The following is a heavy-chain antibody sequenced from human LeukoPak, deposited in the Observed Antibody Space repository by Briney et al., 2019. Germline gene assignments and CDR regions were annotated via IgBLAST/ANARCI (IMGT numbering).Heavy chain of an antibody. D-gene: IGHD3-16*02. V-gene: IGHV3-21*01. CDR3: VSGNDPDYLWGNYRLDAFDI. CDR2: ISSTSSYI. J-gene: IGHJ3*02. CDR1: GYTFRDYS. Sequence: PGGSLRLSCAASGYTFRDYSVNWVRQVPGKGLEWVSSISSTSSYIYYAGSVKGRFTIFRDNAKNSLFLQMNSLRDEDTAVYYCVSGNDPDYLWGNYRLDAFDIWGQGTMVIVSS.